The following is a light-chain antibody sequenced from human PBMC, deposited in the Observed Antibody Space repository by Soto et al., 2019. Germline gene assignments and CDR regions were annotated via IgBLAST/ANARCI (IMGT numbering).Light chain of an antibody. CDR2: EVS. CDR3: SSYAGSNIWV. CDR1: SSDVGGYKY. J-gene: IGLJ3*02. V-gene: IGLV2-8*01. Sequence: QSALTQPPSASGSPGQSVTISCTGTSSDVGGYKYVSWYQQYPGKAPKLMIYEVSKRPSGVPDRFSGSKSGNTASLTVSGLQAEDEADYYCSSYAGSNIWVFGTGTKLTVL.